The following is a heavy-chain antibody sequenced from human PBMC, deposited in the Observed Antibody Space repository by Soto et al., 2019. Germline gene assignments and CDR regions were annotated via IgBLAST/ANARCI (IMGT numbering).Heavy chain of an antibody. CDR2: ITEDGGGT. CDR3: AKGRNGVDV. J-gene: IGHJ6*02. Sequence: LSLSCAASGCTFSSYAMTWVRQAPGKGLEWVSAITEDGGGTYYADSVKGRFTISRDNSKNTLYLQMNSLRAEDTAIFYCAKGRNGVDVWAQGTTVTGSS. CDR1: GCTFSSYA. V-gene: IGHV3-23*01.